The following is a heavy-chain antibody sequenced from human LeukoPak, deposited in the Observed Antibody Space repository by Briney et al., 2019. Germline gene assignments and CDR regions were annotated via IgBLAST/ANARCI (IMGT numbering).Heavy chain of an antibody. CDR1: VYTFTSYD. V-gene: IGHV1-8*03. CDR3: ARVRYSSSWYTNWFDP. J-gene: IGHJ5*02. Sequence: GASVKVSCKASVYTFTSYDINWVRQATGQGLEWMGWMNPNSCNTGYAQKFQGRVTITRNTSISTAYMELSSLRSEDTAVYYCARVRYSSSWYTNWFDPWGQGTLVTVSS. CDR2: MNPNSCNT. D-gene: IGHD6-13*01.